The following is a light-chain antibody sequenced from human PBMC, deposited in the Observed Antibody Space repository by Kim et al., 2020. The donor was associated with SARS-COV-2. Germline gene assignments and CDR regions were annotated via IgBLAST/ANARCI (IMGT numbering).Light chain of an antibody. CDR1: QGISNY. CDR3: QKYNSAPRT. V-gene: IGKV1-27*01. CDR2: AAS. Sequence: ASGGDAATITCRASQGISNYLAWYQQKPGKVPKLLIYAASTLHSGIPSRFSGSGSGTDFTLTISSLQPEDVATYYCQKYNSAPRTFGQGTKVDIK. J-gene: IGKJ1*01.